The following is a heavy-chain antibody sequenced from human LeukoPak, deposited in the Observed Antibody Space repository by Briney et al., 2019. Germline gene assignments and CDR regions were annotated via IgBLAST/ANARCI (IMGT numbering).Heavy chain of an antibody. J-gene: IGHJ4*02. Sequence: SETLSLTCTVSGGSISSYYGRWLRQPPGKGLEGIGYIYYSGSTNYNPSLKSRVTISVDTSKNQFSLKLSSVTAADTAVYYCARAAAAGKGSFDYWGQGTLVTVSS. D-gene: IGHD6-13*01. V-gene: IGHV4-59*13. CDR3: ARAAAAGKGSFDY. CDR1: GGSISSYY. CDR2: IYYSGST.